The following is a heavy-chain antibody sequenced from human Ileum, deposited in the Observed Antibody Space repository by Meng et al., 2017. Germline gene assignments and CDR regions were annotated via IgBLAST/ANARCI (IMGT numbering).Heavy chain of an antibody. CDR2: INHGGNT. CDR3: ARVELRGDTRDSCGLDH. CDR1: VGSLTDEY. D-gene: IGHD3-22*01. J-gene: IGHJ4*02. Sequence: AGLLQPSEPLSLPSADMVGSLTDEYWSGIRQPPGKGREWIGEINHGGNTNYNPSLKSRVTISIDTSRDQFSLKLTSVTAADTAVYYCARVELRGDTRDSCGLDHWGQGTLVTVSS. V-gene: IGHV4-34*01.